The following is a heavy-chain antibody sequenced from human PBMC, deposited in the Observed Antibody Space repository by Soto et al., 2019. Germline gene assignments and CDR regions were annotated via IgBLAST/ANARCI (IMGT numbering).Heavy chain of an antibody. CDR1: GLTFSSYW. CDR2: INSDGSST. CDR3: AVAVAGPTAIGY. J-gene: IGHJ4*02. Sequence: EVQLVESGGGVVQPGGSLRLSCAASGLTFSSYWMHWVRQAPGKGLVWVSRINSDGSSTSYADSVKGRFTISRDNAKNTLYLQMNSLRAEDTAVYYCAVAVAGPTAIGYWGQGTLVTVSS. V-gene: IGHV3-74*01. D-gene: IGHD6-19*01.